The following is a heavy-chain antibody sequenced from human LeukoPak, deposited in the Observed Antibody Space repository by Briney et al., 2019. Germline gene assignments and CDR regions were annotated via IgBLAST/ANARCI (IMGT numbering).Heavy chain of an antibody. CDR2: INDSATT. CDR3: ARGTSYMDV. Sequence: PSETLSLTCSVSGGSISARCYNWGWIRQPPGQGLEWIGSINDSATTHYFPSLKSRVTISSDTPNNQFSLKPSAVTAADTAVYYCARGTSYMDVWGKGTTVTVSS. V-gene: IGHV4-39*07. CDR1: GGSISARCYN. J-gene: IGHJ6*03. D-gene: IGHD3/OR15-3a*01.